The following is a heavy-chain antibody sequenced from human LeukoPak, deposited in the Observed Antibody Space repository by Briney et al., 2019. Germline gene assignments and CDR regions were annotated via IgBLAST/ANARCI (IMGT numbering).Heavy chain of an antibody. CDR2: IYYSGST. J-gene: IGHJ4*02. CDR1: GGSISSSSYY. Sequence: SETLSLTCTVSGGSISSSSYYWGWIRQPPGRGLEWIGSIYYSGSTYYNPSLKSRVTISVDTSKNQFSLKLSSVTAADTAVYYCARGSYDYVWGSYRLFDYWGQGTLVTVSS. D-gene: IGHD3-16*02. V-gene: IGHV4-39*07. CDR3: ARGSYDYVWGSYRLFDY.